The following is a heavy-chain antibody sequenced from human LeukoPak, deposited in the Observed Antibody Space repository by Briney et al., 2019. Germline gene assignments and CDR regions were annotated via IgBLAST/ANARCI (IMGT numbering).Heavy chain of an antibody. CDR2: IKQDGSEK. CDR1: GFTFSSYW. Sequence: GGSLRLSCAASGFTFSSYWMSWVRQAPGKGLEWVANIKQDGSEKYYVDSVKGRFTISRDNAKNSLYLQMNSLRAEDTAVCYCARGGYYDFWSGYRGTVSADYWGQGTLVTVSS. CDR3: ARGGYYDFWSGYRGTVSADY. J-gene: IGHJ4*02. D-gene: IGHD3-3*01. V-gene: IGHV3-7*01.